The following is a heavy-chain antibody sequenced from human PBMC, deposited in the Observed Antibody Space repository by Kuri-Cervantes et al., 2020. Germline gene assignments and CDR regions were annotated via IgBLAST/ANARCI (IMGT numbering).Heavy chain of an antibody. V-gene: IGHV4-59*01. CDR3: ARKGNYSDYFYAFDI. CDR2: IYYSGST. D-gene: IGHD4-11*01. CDR1: GGSISSYY. J-gene: IGHJ3*02. Sequence: SETLSLTCTVSGGSISSYYWSWIRQPPGKGLEWIGYIYYSGSTNYNPSLKSRVTISVDTSKNQFSLKLSSVTAADTAVYYCARKGNYSDYFYAFDIWGQGTMVTVSS.